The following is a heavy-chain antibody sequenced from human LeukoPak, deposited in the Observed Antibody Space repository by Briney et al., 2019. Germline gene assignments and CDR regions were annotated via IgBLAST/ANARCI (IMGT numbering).Heavy chain of an antibody. V-gene: IGHV1-46*01. CDR2: INPSGGST. CDR1: GYSFTTYY. J-gene: IGHJ4*02. CDR3: ARDTYYYDSSGYFDY. Sequence: ASVKVSCKASGYSFTTYYMHWVRQAPGQGLEWMGLINPSGGSTSYAQMFQGRVTMTTDTSTSTAYMELRSLRSDDTAVYYCARDTYYYDSSGYFDYWGQGTPVTVSS. D-gene: IGHD3-22*01.